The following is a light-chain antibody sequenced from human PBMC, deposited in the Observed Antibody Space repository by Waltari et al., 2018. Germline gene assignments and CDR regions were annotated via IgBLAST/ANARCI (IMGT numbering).Light chain of an antibody. CDR1: QDINNY. Sequence: DIQLTQSPSFLSASVGDRVTVTCRASQDINNYLAWYQQKPGKAPKLLIYAASTLQSGVPSRFSGCGSGTEFTLTISSLQPEDFATYYCQQVNSHPALTFAGGTKVEIK. CDR2: AAS. V-gene: IGKV1-9*01. J-gene: IGKJ4*01. CDR3: QQVNSHPALT.